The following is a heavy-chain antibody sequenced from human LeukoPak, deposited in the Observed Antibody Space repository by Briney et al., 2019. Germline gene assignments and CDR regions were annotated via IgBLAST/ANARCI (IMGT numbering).Heavy chain of an antibody. CDR3: ASGQGDVVVPAAS. Sequence: GASVKLSFKSSGGTFTSYAISWVRQAPGQGLELMGGIIPIFGTANYAQKFQGRVTITADKSTSTAYMELSSLRSEDTAVYYCASGQGDVVVPAASRGQGTLLSVSS. V-gene: IGHV1-69*06. CDR2: IIPIFGTA. D-gene: IGHD2-2*01. CDR1: GGTFTSYA. J-gene: IGHJ4*02.